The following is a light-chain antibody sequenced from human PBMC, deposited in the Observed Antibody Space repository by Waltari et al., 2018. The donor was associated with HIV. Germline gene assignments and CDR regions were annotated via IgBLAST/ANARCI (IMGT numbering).Light chain of an antibody. V-gene: IGLV2-14*01. CDR3: NSYSSDDTVV. Sequence: QSALTQPASVSGSPGQSLTITCTGTNRNIGFFNLVSWYQQYPGKAPPLLVYGVTSRPPGVSNRFSGSKSGDTASLTISGLQTDDEAEYYCNSYSSDDTVVFGGGTKLTVL. CDR2: GVT. CDR1: NRNIGFFNL. J-gene: IGLJ2*01.